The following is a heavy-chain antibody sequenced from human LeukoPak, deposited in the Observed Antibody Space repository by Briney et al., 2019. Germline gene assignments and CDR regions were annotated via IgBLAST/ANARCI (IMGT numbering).Heavy chain of an antibody. CDR1: GFTFSSYA. CDR3: ARDGYSSSWYYFDY. CDR2: ISYDGSNK. D-gene: IGHD6-13*01. J-gene: IGHJ4*02. Sequence: GGSLRLPCAASGFTFSSYAMHWVRQAPSKGLEWVAVISYDGSNKYYADSVKGRFTISRDNSKNTLYLQMNSLRAEDTAVYYCARDGYSSSWYYFDYWGQGTLVTVSS. V-gene: IGHV3-30*04.